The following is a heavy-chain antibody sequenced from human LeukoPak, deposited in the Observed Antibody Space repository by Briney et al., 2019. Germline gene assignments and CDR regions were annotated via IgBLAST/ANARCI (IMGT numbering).Heavy chain of an antibody. CDR1: GFTFSGSG. V-gene: IGHV3-23*01. D-gene: IGHD2-15*01. J-gene: IGHJ4*02. CDR2: FGDSDGST. Sequence: GGSLRLSCAASGFTFSGSGMSWVRLAPGKGLEWLSSFGDSDGSTYYADSLKGRFTISRDNSKNTLYLQMNNLRAEDTAVYYCAKGGCRGTCNPLAYWGQGALVTVSP. CDR3: AKGGCRGTCNPLAY.